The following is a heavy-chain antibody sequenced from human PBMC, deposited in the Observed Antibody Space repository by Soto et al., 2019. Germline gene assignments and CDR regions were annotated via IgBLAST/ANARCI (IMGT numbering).Heavy chain of an antibody. CDR3: ARDTSRSSSGAAY. CDR2: MNPNSGNT. J-gene: IGHJ4*02. CDR1: GYSFINYD. Sequence: ASVKVSCKASGYSFINYDINWVRQAPGRGLEWMGWMNPNSGNTGYAQKFQGRVTMTRDTSINTAYMELSSLTSDDTALYYCARDTSRSSSGAAYWGPGTLVTVSS. V-gene: IGHV1-8*01. D-gene: IGHD6-6*01.